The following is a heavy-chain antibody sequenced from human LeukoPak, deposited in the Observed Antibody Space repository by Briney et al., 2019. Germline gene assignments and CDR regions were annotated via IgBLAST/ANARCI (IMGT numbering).Heavy chain of an antibody. CDR2: ISGSGGST. D-gene: IGHD3-10*01. J-gene: IGHJ4*02. CDR1: GFTFSSYD. V-gene: IGHV3-23*01. CDR3: AKVGSVRYYFDS. Sequence: GGSLRLSCAASGFTFSSYDMSWVRPAPGKGLEWVSDISGSGGSTYYADSVKGRFTISRDNSRNTLYLQMNSLRAEDTAVYYCAKVGSVRYYFDSWGQGTLVTVSS.